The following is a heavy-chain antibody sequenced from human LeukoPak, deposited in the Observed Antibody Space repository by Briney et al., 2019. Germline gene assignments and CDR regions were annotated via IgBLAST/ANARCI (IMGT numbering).Heavy chain of an antibody. CDR1: GGSISSDY. CDR2: IYNSGSN. V-gene: IGHV4-59*08. CDR3: ATRGY. D-gene: IGHD3-10*01. J-gene: IGHJ4*02. Sequence: PAETLSLTCTASGGSISSDYWQCIRQPPGKGLEWIGYIYNSGSNNYNPSLKSRVTISIDTSKNQFSLSLTSVTAADTAVYYCATRGYWGQGTLVTVSS.